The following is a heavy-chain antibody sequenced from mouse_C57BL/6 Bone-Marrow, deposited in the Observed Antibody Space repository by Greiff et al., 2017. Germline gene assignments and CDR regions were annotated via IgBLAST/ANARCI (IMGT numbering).Heavy chain of an antibody. Sequence: VQLKESGAELVRPGASVKLSCTASGFNIKDDYMHWVKQRPEQGLEWIGWIDPENGDTEYASKFQGKATITADTSSNTAYLQLSSLTAEDTAVYYCTIYYYGSWFAYWGQGTRVTVSA. D-gene: IGHD1-1*01. V-gene: IGHV14-4*01. CDR3: TIYYYGSWFAY. J-gene: IGHJ3*01. CDR1: GFNIKDDY. CDR2: IDPENGDT.